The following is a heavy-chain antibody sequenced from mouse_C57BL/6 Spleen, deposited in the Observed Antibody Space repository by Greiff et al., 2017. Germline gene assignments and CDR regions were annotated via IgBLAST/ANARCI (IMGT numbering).Heavy chain of an antibody. CDR1: GYTFTSYW. CDR3: ARRTALAWFAY. CDR2: IHPNSGST. V-gene: IGHV1-64*01. J-gene: IGHJ3*01. Sequence: QVQLKQPGAELVKPGASVKLSCKASGYTFTSYWMHWVKQRPGQGLEWIGMIHPNSGSTNYNEKFKSKATLTVDKSSSTAYMQLSSLTSEDSAVYYCARRTALAWFAYWGQGTLVTVSA. D-gene: IGHD3-3*01.